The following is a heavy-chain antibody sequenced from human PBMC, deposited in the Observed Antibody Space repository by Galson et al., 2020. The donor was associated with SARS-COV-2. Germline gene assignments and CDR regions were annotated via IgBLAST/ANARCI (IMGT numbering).Heavy chain of an antibody. CDR3: ARKDYYGSGNDV. V-gene: IGHV3-20*04. Sequence: GGSLRLSCAASGFIFDNYGKTWVRHVPGTGMEWDSGLNRSGGTTVYADPVKGRFTISSDNAKNSLYLQMNSLRVEDTAFYYCARKDYYGSGNDVWGQGTTVTVSS. CDR1: GFIFDNYG. D-gene: IGHD3-10*01. J-gene: IGHJ6*02. CDR2: LNRSGGTT.